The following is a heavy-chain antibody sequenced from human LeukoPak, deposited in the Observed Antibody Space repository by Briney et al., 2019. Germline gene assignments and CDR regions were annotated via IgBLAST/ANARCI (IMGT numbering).Heavy chain of an antibody. CDR2: IYYSGST. CDR3: ARDGAAAGNWFDP. CDR1: GGSISSYY. J-gene: IGHJ5*02. D-gene: IGHD6-13*01. V-gene: IGHV4-59*01. Sequence: SETMSLTCTVSGGSISSYYWSWIRQPPGKGLEWIGYIYYSGSTNYNPSLKSRVTISVDTSKNQFSLKLSSVTAADTAVYYCARDGAAAGNWFDPWGQGTLVTVSS.